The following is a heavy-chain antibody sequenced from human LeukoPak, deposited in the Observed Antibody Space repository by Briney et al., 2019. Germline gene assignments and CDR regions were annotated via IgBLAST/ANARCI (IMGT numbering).Heavy chain of an antibody. CDR3: AKKGIAVAGIRY. J-gene: IGHJ4*02. D-gene: IGHD6-19*01. CDR2: ISGSGGST. V-gene: IGHV3-23*01. Sequence: GGSLRLSCAASGFSFSSYAMSWVRQAPGKGLEWVSGISGSGGSTYNADSVKGRFTISRDNTKNTLYLQINSLRAEDTAVYYCAKKGIAVAGIRYWGQGTLVTVSS. CDR1: GFSFSSYA.